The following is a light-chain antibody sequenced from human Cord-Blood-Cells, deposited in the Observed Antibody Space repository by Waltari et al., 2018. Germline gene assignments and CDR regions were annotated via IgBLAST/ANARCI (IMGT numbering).Light chain of an antibody. J-gene: IGLJ3*02. CDR3: CSYAGSSTWV. Sequence: QSALTQPASVSGSPGQSITISCTGTSSDVGSYNLVSWYQQHPGKAPKLMIYEGSKRPSGVSNCCSGSKSXXXXXLTISGLQAEDEADYYCCSYAGSSTWVFGGGTKLTVL. V-gene: IGLV2-23*01. CDR1: SSDVGSYNL. CDR2: EGS.